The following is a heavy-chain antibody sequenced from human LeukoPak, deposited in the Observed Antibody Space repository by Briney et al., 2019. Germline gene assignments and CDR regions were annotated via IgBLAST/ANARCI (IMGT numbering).Heavy chain of an antibody. V-gene: IGHV4-61*02. J-gene: IGHJ4*02. CDR3: ARGDITMVRGAIDY. CDR2: IYTSGST. CDR1: GGSISSGSYY. D-gene: IGHD3-10*01. Sequence: SQTLSLTCTVSGGSISSGSYYWSWIRQPPGKGLEWIGRIYTSGSTNYNPSLKSRVTISVDTSKNQFSLKLSSVTAADTAVYYCARGDITMVRGAIDYWGQGTLVTVSS.